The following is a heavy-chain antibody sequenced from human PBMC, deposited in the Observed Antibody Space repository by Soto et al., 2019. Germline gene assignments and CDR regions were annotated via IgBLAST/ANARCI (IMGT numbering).Heavy chain of an antibody. CDR3: ARWGVAAAGTDLAGNLNWFDP. J-gene: IGHJ5*02. CDR2: VYFTGTT. D-gene: IGHD6-13*01. Sequence: PSETLSLTCTVSGGSVSNGMSYWSWIRQPPGKGLEWIGNVYFTGTTIYNPSLKSRVTMSVDTSKNQFSLKLSSVTAADTAVYYCARWGVAAAGTDLAGNLNWFDPWGQGTLVTVSS. CDR1: GGSVSNGMSY. V-gene: IGHV4-61*01.